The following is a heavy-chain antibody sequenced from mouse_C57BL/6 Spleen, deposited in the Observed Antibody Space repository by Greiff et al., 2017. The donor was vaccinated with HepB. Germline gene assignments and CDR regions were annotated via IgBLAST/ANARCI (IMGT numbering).Heavy chain of an antibody. CDR1: GFTFSDYY. V-gene: IGHV5-16*01. J-gene: IGHJ2*01. CDR3: ARGLTGYFDY. D-gene: IGHD4-1*01. Sequence: EVKLVESEGGLVQPGSSMKLSCTASGFTFSDYYMAWVRQVPEKGLEWVANINYDGSSTYYLDSLKSRFIISRDNAKNILYLQMSSLKSEDTATYYCARGLTGYFDYWGQGTTLTVSS. CDR2: INYDGSST.